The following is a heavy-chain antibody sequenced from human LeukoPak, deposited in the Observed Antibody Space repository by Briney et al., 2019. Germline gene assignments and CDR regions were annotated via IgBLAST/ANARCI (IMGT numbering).Heavy chain of an antibody. CDR1: GYTFTSYD. CDR3: ASGLHCSSTSCYTFDY. D-gene: IGHD2-2*02. V-gene: IGHV1-8*01. CDR2: MNPNSGNT. Sequence: ASVKVSCKASGYTFTSYDINWVRQATGQGLEWMGWMNPNSGNTGYAQKLQGRVTMTTDTSTSTAYMELRSLRSDDTAVYYCASGLHCSSTSCYTFDYWGQGTLVTVSS. J-gene: IGHJ4*02.